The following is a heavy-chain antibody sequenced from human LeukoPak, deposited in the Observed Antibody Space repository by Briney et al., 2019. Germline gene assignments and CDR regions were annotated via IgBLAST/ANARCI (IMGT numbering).Heavy chain of an antibody. CDR2: IHYTGDT. Sequence: PSETLSLTCTFSGGSMTNHYWSWIRQSPGKGLEWIAYIHYTGDTSYNPSLTSRASVSLDTSKNQLSLKLTSVTAADTAVYYCAKIGGRLRGPSGMDVGAKGPRSPSR. V-gene: IGHV4-59*11. CDR1: GGSMTNHY. J-gene: IGHJ6*02. CDR3: AKIGGRLRGPSGMDV. D-gene: IGHD3-16*01.